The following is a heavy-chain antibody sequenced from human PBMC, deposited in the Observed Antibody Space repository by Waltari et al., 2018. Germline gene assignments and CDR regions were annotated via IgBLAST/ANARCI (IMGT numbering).Heavy chain of an antibody. J-gene: IGHJ4*02. CDR3: ARAERPITIFGVVDY. Sequence: QVQLVESGGGVVQPGRSLRLSCAASGFTFSSYAMHWVRPAPGKGLEWVAVISYDGSNKYYADSVKGRFTISRDNSKNTLYLQMNSLRAEDTAVYYCARAERPITIFGVVDYWGQGTLVTVSS. CDR2: ISYDGSNK. V-gene: IGHV3-30-3*01. CDR1: GFTFSSYA. D-gene: IGHD3-3*01.